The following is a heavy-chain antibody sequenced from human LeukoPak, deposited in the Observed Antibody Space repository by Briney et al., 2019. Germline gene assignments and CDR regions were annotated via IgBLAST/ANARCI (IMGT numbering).Heavy chain of an antibody. CDR1: GFTFSTYG. Sequence: GRSLRLSCAASGFTFSTYGMHWVRQAPGKGLEWVAVISYDGSSEYYADSVQGRFTVARDNSKNTLYLQMNSLRAEDTAVYYCAKDRGYDFWSGYYPMAYWGQGTLVTVSS. D-gene: IGHD3-3*01. J-gene: IGHJ4*02. CDR3: AKDRGYDFWSGYYPMAY. V-gene: IGHV3-30*18. CDR2: ISYDGSSE.